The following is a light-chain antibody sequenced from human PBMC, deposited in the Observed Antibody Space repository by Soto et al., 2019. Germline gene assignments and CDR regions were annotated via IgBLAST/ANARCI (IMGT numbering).Light chain of an antibody. CDR3: ASYTGTSTDVL. CDR1: SSDIGAYNY. Sequence: QSALTQPASVSGSPGQSITISCAGTSSDIGAYNYVSWYQQHPGRAPKLMLYEVSHRPSGVSNRFSGSKSANTASLTSSGLQPEDEADYYCASYTGTSTDVLFGGGTKLTVL. CDR2: EVS. J-gene: IGLJ2*01. V-gene: IGLV2-14*01.